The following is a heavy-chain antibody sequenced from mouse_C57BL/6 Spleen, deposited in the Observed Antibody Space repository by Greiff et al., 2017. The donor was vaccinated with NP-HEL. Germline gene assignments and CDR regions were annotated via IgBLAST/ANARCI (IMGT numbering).Heavy chain of an antibody. J-gene: IGHJ4*01. D-gene: IGHD1-1*01. Sequence: QVQLQQPGAALLKPGASVKLSCKASGSTFTSYWLHWVTQRPGQGLEWFGNFIPGIGGTTYNEKFKSKATLTVAKSSSTACMQLSSLTSEDSAVYYCARDGRVSMGDRGQGTSVTVSS. V-gene: IGHV1-53*01. CDR3: ARDGRVSMGD. CDR2: FIPGIGGT. CDR1: GSTFTSYW.